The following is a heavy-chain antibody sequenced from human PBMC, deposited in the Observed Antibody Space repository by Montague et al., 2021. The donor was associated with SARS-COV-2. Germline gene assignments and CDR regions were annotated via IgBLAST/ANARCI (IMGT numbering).Heavy chain of an antibody. J-gene: IGHJ2*01. CDR3: AKHPGTGALVYWYFDL. CDR1: GFTFSNYA. D-gene: IGHD3-10*01. V-gene: IGHV3-23*01. CDR2: IFGSGAGT. Sequence: SLRLSCAASGFTFSNYAMSWVRQAPGRGLQWVSTIFGSGAGTYYADSVKGRFTISRDNSRDTLYLQMNVLKAEDTAKYYCAKHPGTGALVYWYFDLWGRGTVVSVSS.